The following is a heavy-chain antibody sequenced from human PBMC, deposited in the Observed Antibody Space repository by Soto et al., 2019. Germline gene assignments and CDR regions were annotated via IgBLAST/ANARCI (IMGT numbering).Heavy chain of an antibody. CDR1: GGSIDSGAYY. Sequence: QVQLHESGPGLVKPSRTLSLTCTVSGGSIDSGAYYWSWIRQHPGEGLEWIGYIFSSGSTFYNPSLKSRVSISMDTSAKTFSLNLRSVTAADTAVYYYARNLPAATSEVVFDSWGQGTLVTVSS. CDR2: IFSSGST. J-gene: IGHJ4*02. D-gene: IGHD6-13*01. V-gene: IGHV4-31*03. CDR3: ARNLPAATSEVVFDS.